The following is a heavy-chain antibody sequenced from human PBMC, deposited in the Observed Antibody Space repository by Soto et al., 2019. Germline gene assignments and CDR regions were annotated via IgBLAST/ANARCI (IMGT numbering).Heavy chain of an antibody. Sequence: SETLSLTCAVSGDSVSNDNYYWSWIRQPPGKGLEWIGYIYYSGTTNYNSYLKSRISLSVDMSKNQFSLKLASVTAADTAVYFCARSQRGRKACTFHXWGQGALVTVSX. J-gene: IGHJ4*02. CDR3: ARSQRGRKACTFHX. CDR2: IYYSGTT. CDR1: GDSVSNDNYY. D-gene: IGHD3-16*01. V-gene: IGHV4-61*01.